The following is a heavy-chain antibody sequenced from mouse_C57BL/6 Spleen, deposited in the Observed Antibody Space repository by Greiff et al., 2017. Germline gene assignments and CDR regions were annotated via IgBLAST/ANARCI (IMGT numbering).Heavy chain of an antibody. J-gene: IGHJ3*01. V-gene: IGHV1-9*01. D-gene: IGHD1-1*01. CDR1: GYTFTGYW. CDR2: ILPGTGST. Sequence: VQLQQSGAELMKPGASVKLSCKATGYTFTGYWIEWVKQRPGHGLEWIGEILPGTGSTNYNETFKGKATITADTSSNTAYMQLSSVTTEDSAIYYCARKGYGSSSFAYWGKGTLVTVSA. CDR3: ARKGYGSSSFAY.